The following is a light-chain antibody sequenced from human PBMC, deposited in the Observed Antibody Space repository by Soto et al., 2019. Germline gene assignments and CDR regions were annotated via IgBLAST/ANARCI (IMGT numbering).Light chain of an antibody. V-gene: IGKV3-20*01. CDR1: QGVTTN. CDR3: QQYGGSPWT. J-gene: IGKJ1*01. Sequence: EIVMTQSPATLFVSPGDRAILSCRAGQGVTTNFAWYQQKSGQSPRLLLSYASNRATGVPDRFSGVGSGTGFTLTISRLENEDFAVYYCQQYGGSPWTFGPGTKVEVK. CDR2: YAS.